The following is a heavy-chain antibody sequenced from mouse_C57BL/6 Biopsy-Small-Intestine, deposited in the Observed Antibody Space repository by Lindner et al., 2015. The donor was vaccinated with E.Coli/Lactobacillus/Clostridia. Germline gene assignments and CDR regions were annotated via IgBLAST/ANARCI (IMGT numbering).Heavy chain of an antibody. J-gene: IGHJ1*03. CDR1: GYAFSSSW. CDR3: ARGDWDEGYFDV. D-gene: IGHD4-1*01. V-gene: IGHV1-66*01. Sequence: VQLQESGPELVKPGASVKISCKASGYAFSSSWMNWVKQRPGQGLEWIGWIYPGSGNTKYNEKFKGKATLTADTSSSTAYMQLSSLTSEDSAVYYCARGDWDEGYFDVWGTGTTVTVSS. CDR2: IYPGSGNT.